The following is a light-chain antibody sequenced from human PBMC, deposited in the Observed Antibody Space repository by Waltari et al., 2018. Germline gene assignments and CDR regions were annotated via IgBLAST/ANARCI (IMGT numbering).Light chain of an antibody. CDR2: GAS. CDR1: QSVSSD. J-gene: IGKJ5*01. CDR3: QQYNKWPPIT. Sequence: ETVMTQSPATLSVSPGERVTLSCRASQSVSSDLAWYHQKPGQAPRLLIYGASTRATDIPARFSGRGSRTEFTLTVSSLQSEDFGVYYCQQYNKWPPITFGQGTRLEI. V-gene: IGKV3-15*01.